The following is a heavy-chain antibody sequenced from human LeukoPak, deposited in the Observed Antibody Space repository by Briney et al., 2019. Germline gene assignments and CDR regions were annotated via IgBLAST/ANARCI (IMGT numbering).Heavy chain of an antibody. CDR2: INPNTGAI. Sequence: ASVKVSCKPSGYTFTGYYLHWLRQAPGQGLEWMGWINPNTGAIMFAEKFRGRVTMTRDTSISTGYMALRGLKSDDTAVYYCARDRVGSGWPRPYYFEFWGRGTPVTVSS. V-gene: IGHV1-2*02. D-gene: IGHD6-19*01. J-gene: IGHJ4*02. CDR1: GYTFTGYY. CDR3: ARDRVGSGWPRPYYFEF.